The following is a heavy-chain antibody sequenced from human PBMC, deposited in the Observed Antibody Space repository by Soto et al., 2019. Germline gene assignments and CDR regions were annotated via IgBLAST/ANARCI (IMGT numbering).Heavy chain of an antibody. CDR3: AGRSWYNWFDS. CDR1: GDSVSSNSAA. J-gene: IGHJ5*01. Sequence: SQTLSLTCVIAGDSVSSNSAAWNWIRQCPSRGLEWLGRTYYRSKWYNDYAVSVKSRITINPDTSKNQFSLQLNSVTPEDTAVYYCAGRSWYNWFDSRGKGTLVTGS. V-gene: IGHV6-1*01. CDR2: TYYRSKWYN. D-gene: IGHD6-13*01.